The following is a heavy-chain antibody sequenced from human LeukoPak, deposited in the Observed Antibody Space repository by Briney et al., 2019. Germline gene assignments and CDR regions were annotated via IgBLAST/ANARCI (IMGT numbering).Heavy chain of an antibody. J-gene: IGHJ5*02. CDR1: GGSISSGSYY. D-gene: IGHD3-3*01. Sequence: SETLSLTCTVSGGSISSGSYYWSWIRQPPGKGLEWIGYIYYSGSTNYNPSLKSRVTISVDTSKNQFSLKLSSVTAADTAVYYCARAVRPDFWSGYYPWFDPWGQGTLVTVSS. V-gene: IGHV4-61*01. CDR3: ARAVRPDFWSGYYPWFDP. CDR2: IYYSGST.